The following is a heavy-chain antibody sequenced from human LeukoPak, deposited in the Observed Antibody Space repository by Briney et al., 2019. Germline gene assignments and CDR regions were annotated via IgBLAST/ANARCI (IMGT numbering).Heavy chain of an antibody. Sequence: PGGSLRLSCAASGLTFSTYSMKWVRQAPGKGLEWVSAISSSSSYIYYADSVKGRFTISRDNAKNSLYLQMNSLRAEDTAVYYCARDGGSGWSLGHAFDIWGQGTMVTVSS. CDR2: ISSSSSYI. CDR1: GLTFSTYS. D-gene: IGHD6-19*01. V-gene: IGHV3-21*01. CDR3: ARDGGSGWSLGHAFDI. J-gene: IGHJ3*02.